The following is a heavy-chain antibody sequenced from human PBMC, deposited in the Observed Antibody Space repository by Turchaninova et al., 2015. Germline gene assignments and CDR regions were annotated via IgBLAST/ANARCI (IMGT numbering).Heavy chain of an antibody. CDR3: AKDLIRIAAAGSPFDY. V-gene: IGHV3-30*18. J-gene: IGHJ4*02. D-gene: IGHD6-13*01. CDR1: GFIFSSYG. Sequence: QVQLVESGGGVVQPGRSLRLSCAASGFIFSSYGMHWVRQAPGKGLEWVAIISYDGSNKYYADSVKGRFTISRDNSKNTLYLQMNSLRAEDTAVYYCAKDLIRIAAAGSPFDYWGQGTLVTVSS. CDR2: ISYDGSNK.